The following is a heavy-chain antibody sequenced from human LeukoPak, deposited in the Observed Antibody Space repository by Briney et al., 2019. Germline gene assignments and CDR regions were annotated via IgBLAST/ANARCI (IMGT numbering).Heavy chain of an antibody. Sequence: SETLSLTCTVSGDSISDYYWSWIPHPPGEGREWIGYIYYSGSTNYNPSLKSQVNISADTSKNQFSLKLSSVTAADTAVYYCARRSLGGFDPWGQGTLVTVSS. J-gene: IGHJ5*02. CDR2: IYYSGST. D-gene: IGHD3-10*01. CDR3: ARRSLGGFDP. CDR1: GDSISDYY. V-gene: IGHV4-59*08.